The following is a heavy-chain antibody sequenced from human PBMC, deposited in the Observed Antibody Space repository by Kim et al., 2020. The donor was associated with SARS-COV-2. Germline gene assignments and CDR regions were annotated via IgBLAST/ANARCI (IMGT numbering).Heavy chain of an antibody. V-gene: IGHV3-74*01. J-gene: IGHJ4*02. CDR3: ARRQCTGGWYYFDY. D-gene: IGHD6-19*01. Sequence: YADSVKGRFTSSRDNAKNTLYLQMNSRRAEDTAVYYCARRQCTGGWYYFDYWGQGTLVTVSS.